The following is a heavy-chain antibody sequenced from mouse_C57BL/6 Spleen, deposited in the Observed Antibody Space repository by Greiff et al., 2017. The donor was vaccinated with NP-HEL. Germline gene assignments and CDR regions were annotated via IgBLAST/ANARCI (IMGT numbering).Heavy chain of an antibody. Sequence: QVQLQQPGAELVMPGASVKLSCKASGYTFTSYWMHWVKQRPGQGLEWIGEIDPSDSYTNYNQKFKGKSTLTVDKSSSPAYMQLSSLTSEDSAVYYCARPAQATYAMDYWVQGTSVTVSS. CDR3: ARPAQATYAMDY. V-gene: IGHV1-69*01. J-gene: IGHJ4*01. D-gene: IGHD3-2*02. CDR1: GYTFTSYW. CDR2: IDPSDSYT.